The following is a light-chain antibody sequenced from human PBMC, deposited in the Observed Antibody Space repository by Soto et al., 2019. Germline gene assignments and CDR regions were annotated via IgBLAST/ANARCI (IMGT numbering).Light chain of an antibody. Sequence: QSALTQPASVSGSPGQSITISCTGTSSDVGRYNYVSWYQQHPGKAPKLMIYEVSNRPSGVSNRFSGSKSGNTASLTISGLQAEDEADYYCSSYPSSSTRVFGGGTKLTVL. CDR3: SSYPSSSTRV. CDR1: SSDVGRYNY. V-gene: IGLV2-14*01. CDR2: EVS. J-gene: IGLJ3*02.